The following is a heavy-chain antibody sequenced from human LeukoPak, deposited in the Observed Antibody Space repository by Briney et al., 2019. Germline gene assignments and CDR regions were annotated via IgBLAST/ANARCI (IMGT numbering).Heavy chain of an antibody. Sequence: GGSLRLSCAGSGFSFSNYAMNWVRQAPGKGLEWVSSISGSSSDIYYADSMKGRLTISRDNAKNSVYLQINSLRAEDTAIYYCARRGYIDSSGYDYWGQGTLVTVSS. CDR1: GFSFSNYA. D-gene: IGHD3-22*01. V-gene: IGHV3-21*01. CDR2: ISGSSSDI. CDR3: ARRGYIDSSGYDY. J-gene: IGHJ4*02.